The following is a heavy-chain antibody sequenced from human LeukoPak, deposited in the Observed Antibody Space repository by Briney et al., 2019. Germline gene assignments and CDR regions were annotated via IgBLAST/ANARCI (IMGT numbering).Heavy chain of an antibody. CDR3: ARERGSGSYHPFDP. CDR1: GFPVSNAW. D-gene: IGHD3-10*01. CDR2: ISGSGDNT. V-gene: IGHV3-21*01. Sequence: GGSLRLSCAASGFPVSNAWMSWVRQAPGKGLEWVSVISGSGDNTYYADSVKGRFTISRDNAKNSLYLQMNSLRADDTAVYYCARERGSGSYHPFDPWGQGTLATVSS. J-gene: IGHJ5*02.